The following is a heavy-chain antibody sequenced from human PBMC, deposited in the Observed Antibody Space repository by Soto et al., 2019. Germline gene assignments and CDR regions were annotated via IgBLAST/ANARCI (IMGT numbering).Heavy chain of an antibody. Sequence: GGSLRLSCVASGFTFGDYAVHWVRLAPGKGLEWVAMISWDGDNSYSADSVKGRLTISRDNSKNTLYLQMNSLRPDDTAIYYCARDGRFSYGFDYYFDYWGQGTLVTVYS. V-gene: IGHV3-30-3*01. J-gene: IGHJ4*01. D-gene: IGHD3-16*01. CDR3: ARDGRFSYGFDYYFDY. CDR2: ISWDGDNS. CDR1: GFTFGDYA.